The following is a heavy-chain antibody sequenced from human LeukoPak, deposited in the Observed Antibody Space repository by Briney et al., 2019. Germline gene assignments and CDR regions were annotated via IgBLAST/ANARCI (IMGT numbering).Heavy chain of an antibody. CDR1: GGSISRYY. Sequence: SETLSLTCTVSGGSISRYYWSWIRQPAGKGLEWIGRIYTSGSTNYNPSLKSRVTMSVDTSKNQFSLKLSSVTAADTAVYYCARVGVSSGWSFDYWGQGTLVTVSS. CDR3: ARVGVSSGWSFDY. D-gene: IGHD6-19*01. V-gene: IGHV4-4*07. J-gene: IGHJ4*02. CDR2: IYTSGST.